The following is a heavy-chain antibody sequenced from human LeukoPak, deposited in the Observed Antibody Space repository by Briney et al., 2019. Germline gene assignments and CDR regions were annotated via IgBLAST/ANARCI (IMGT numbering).Heavy chain of an antibody. Sequence: GASVKVSCKGSGYTFTDHNIHWVRQAPGQGLEWMGWINPNTGGTNYAQKFQGRVTMTRDTSISTAYMELRGLRYDDTAVYYCARPLGNDEYWSLYYCGYWGQGTLITVSS. V-gene: IGHV1-2*02. CDR3: ARPLGNDEYWSLYYCGY. J-gene: IGHJ4*02. CDR2: INPNTGGT. CDR1: GYTFTDHN. D-gene: IGHD3-3*01.